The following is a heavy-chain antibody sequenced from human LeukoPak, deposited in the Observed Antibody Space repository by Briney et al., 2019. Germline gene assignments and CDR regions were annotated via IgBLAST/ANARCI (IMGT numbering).Heavy chain of an antibody. CDR3: ASLRLGSGYLDY. V-gene: IGHV1-18*01. J-gene: IGHJ4*02. CDR2: ISAYNGNT. D-gene: IGHD3-22*01. Sequence: ASVTVSCKASGYTFTSYGISWVRQAPGQGLGWMGWISAYNGNTNYAQKLQGRVTMTTDTSTSTAYMELRSLRSDDTAVYYCASLRLGSGYLDYWGQGTLVTVSS. CDR1: GYTFTSYG.